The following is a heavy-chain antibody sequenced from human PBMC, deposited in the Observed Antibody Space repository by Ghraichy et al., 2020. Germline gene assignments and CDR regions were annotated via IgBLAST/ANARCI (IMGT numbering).Heavy chain of an antibody. CDR2: IYHSGYT. D-gene: IGHD6-19*01. V-gene: IGHV4-61*08. CDR1: GGSVSSGDYY. Sequence: SETLSLTCTVSGGSVSSGDYYWSWIRQPPGKGLEWIGYIYHSGYTNYDPSLKSRVTISVDTSKNQLSLKLSSVTAADTAVYYCARADKQQWPLDNWGQGTLVTVSS. CDR3: ARADKQQWPLDN. J-gene: IGHJ4*02.